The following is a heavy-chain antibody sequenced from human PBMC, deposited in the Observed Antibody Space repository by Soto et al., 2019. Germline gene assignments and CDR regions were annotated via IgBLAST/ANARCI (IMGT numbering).Heavy chain of an antibody. D-gene: IGHD2-15*01. CDR2: IRSKSYGKTT. Sequence: GGSLRLSCSTSGFTFGDYGMTWFRQAPGKGLEWVGLIRSKSYGKTTEYADSVKGRFTISRDNSKNTLYLQMNSLRAEDTAVYYCAKTFEYCSGGSCYKFYDYWGQGTLVTVSS. V-gene: IGHV3-23*01. CDR1: GFTFGDYG. CDR3: AKTFEYCSGGSCYKFYDY. J-gene: IGHJ4*02.